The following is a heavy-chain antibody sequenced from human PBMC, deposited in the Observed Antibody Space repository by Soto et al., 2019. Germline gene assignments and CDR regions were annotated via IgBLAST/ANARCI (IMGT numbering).Heavy chain of an antibody. J-gene: IGHJ3*02. CDR2: IYSGGST. CDR3: AVSLLWFGESSTDDAFDI. V-gene: IGHV3-66*01. CDR1: GFTVSSNY. D-gene: IGHD3-10*01. Sequence: GGSLRLSCAASGFTVSSNYMSWVRQAPGKGLEWVSVIYSGGSTYYADSVKGRFTISRDNSKNTLYLQMNSLRAEDTAVYYCAVSLLWFGESSTDDAFDIWGQGTMVTVSS.